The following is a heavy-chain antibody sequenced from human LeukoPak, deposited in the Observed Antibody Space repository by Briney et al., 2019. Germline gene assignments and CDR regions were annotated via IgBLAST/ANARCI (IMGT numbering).Heavy chain of an antibody. CDR3: ARGFKAVAVGLVRYYYYYYMDV. V-gene: IGHV1-46*01. D-gene: IGHD2-15*01. CDR2: INPSGGST. CDR1: GYTFTSYY. J-gene: IGHJ6*03. Sequence: ASVKVSCKASGYTFTSYYMHWVRQAPGQGLEWMGIINPSGGSTSYAQKFQGRVTMTRDMSTSTAYMELSSLRSEDTAVYYCARGFKAVAVGLVRYYYYYYMDVWGKGATVTVSS.